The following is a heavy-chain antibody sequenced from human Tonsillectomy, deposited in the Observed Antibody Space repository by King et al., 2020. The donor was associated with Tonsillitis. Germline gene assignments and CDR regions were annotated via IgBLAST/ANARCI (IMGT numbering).Heavy chain of an antibody. CDR2: IYWDDDK. V-gene: IGHV2-5*02. CDR1: GFSLSTSGVG. J-gene: IGHJ4*02. CDR3: AHNDWERAFNY. D-gene: IGHD1-26*01. Sequence: TLKESGPTLVKPTQTLTLTCTFSGFSLSTSGVGVGWIRQPPGKALEWLALIYWDDDKYYRPSLKSRLTITKDTSKNQVVLTMTNMDPVDTATYYRAHNDWERAFNYWGQGTLVTVSS.